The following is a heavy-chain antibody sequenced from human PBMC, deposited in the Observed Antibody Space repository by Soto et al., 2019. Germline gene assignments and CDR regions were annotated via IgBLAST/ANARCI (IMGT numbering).Heavy chain of an antibody. Sequence: SETLSLTCTVSGGSISSSSYSWSWIRQPPGKGLEWIGYIYHSGSTYYNPSLKSRVTISVDTSKNQFSLKLSSVTAADTAVYYCARRYGYSFDYWGQGTLVTVSS. CDR3: ARRYGYSFDY. V-gene: IGHV4-30-2*01. J-gene: IGHJ4*02. CDR1: GGSISSSSYS. D-gene: IGHD1-1*01. CDR2: IYHSGST.